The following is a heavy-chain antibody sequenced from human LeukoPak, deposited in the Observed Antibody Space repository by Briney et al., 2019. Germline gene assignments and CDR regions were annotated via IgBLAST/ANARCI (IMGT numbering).Heavy chain of an antibody. CDR3: AGRGYSSGWFGFDP. CDR2: IDYSGST. D-gene: IGHD6-19*01. J-gene: IGHJ5*02. V-gene: IGHV4-59*11. Sequence: SETLSLTCTVSGGSISGQYWSWIRQPPGKGLEWSGYIDYSGSTNYNPSLKRRVAISLDMPKTQFSLKINSVTAADTAVYYCAGRGYSSGWFGFDPWGQGTLVTVSS. CDR1: GGSISGQY.